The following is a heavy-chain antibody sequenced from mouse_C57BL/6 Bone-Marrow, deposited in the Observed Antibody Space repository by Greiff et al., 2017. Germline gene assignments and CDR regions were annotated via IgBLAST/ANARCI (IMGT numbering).Heavy chain of an antibody. CDR1: GFTFSSYG. J-gene: IGHJ1*03. CDR2: ISSGGSYT. V-gene: IGHV5-6*01. CDR3: ARPLLLHWYFDV. D-gene: IGHD2-1*01. Sequence: EVKLVESGGDLVKPGGSLKLSCAASGFTFSSYGMSWVRQTPDKRLEWVATISSGGSYTYYPDSVKGRFTISRDNAKNTLYLQMSSLKSEDTAMYYCARPLLLHWYFDVWGTGTTVTVSS.